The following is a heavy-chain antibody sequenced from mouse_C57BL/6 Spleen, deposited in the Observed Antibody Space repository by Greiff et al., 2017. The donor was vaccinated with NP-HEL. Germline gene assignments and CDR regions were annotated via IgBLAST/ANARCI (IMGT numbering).Heavy chain of an antibody. CDR1: GYTFTDYN. J-gene: IGHJ4*01. Sequence: EVQLQQSGPELVKPGASVKIPCKASGYTFTDYNMDWVKQSHGKSLEWIGDINPNNGGTIYNQKFKGKATLTVDKSSSTAYMALRSLKSEDTAVYSCARDDSRLGYAMDYWGQGTSVTVSS. D-gene: IGHD2-4*01. V-gene: IGHV1-18*01. CDR2: INPNNGGT. CDR3: ARDDSRLGYAMDY.